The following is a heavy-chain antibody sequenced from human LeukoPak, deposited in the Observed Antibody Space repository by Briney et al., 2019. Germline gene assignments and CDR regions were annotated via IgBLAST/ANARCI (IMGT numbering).Heavy chain of an antibody. V-gene: IGHV3-48*01. Sequence: GGSLRLSCAASGFTLNSYSMKWVRQAPGKGLEWISYLSRSGSTIYYAASVKGRFTISRDNAKNSLYLQMNSLRAEDTAVYYCARIWDGYSGSDYWGQGTLVTVSS. CDR2: LSRSGSTI. D-gene: IGHD1-26*01. CDR1: GFTLNSYS. J-gene: IGHJ4*02. CDR3: ARIWDGYSGSDY.